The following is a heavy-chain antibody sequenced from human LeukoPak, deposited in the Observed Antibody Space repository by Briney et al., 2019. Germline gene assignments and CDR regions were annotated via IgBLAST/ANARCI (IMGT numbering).Heavy chain of an antibody. CDR3: AKEISGWHRGFDY. V-gene: IGHV3-23*01. D-gene: IGHD6-19*01. CDR1: GFTFSSYA. J-gene: IGHJ4*02. CDR2: ISGSGGST. Sequence: GVSLRLSCAASGFTFSSYAMSWVRQAPARGLEWVSAISGSGGSTYYADSVKGRFTISRHNSKNTLYLQMNSLRAEDTAVYYCAKEISGWHRGFDYWGQGTLVTVSS.